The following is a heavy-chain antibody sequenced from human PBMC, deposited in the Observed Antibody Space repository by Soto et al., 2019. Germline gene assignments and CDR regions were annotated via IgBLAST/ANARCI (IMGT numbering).Heavy chain of an antibody. V-gene: IGHV2-26*01. D-gene: IGHD6-19*01. CDR1: GFSLSNGKVG. CDR2: IFSNDEE. J-gene: IGHJ6*03. CDR3: ARILFGRSVAGGYFYMDV. Sequence: HVTLKESGPVLVKPTETLTMTCTVSGFSLSNGKVGVSWIRQPPGKALEWLAHIFSNDEESYRTSLKSRLTISKDTSKSQVVLTRTNVDPVDTATYYCARILFGRSVAGGYFYMDVWGKVTTVTVSS.